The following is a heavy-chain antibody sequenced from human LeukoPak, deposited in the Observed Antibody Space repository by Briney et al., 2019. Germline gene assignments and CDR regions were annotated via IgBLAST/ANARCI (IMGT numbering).Heavy chain of an antibody. Sequence: SETLSLTCTVYGASISSSSYYWDWVRHPPVKGLEWTGDIYYSGSSYYSPSLKSRVTISLDTSKNQFSLKLRSVTAADTAVYYCARRRYYDSTGFLDWGQGSLVSVSS. J-gene: IGHJ1*01. D-gene: IGHD3-22*01. CDR3: ARRRYYDSTGFLD. CDR1: GASISSSSYY. V-gene: IGHV4-39*01. CDR2: IYYSGSS.